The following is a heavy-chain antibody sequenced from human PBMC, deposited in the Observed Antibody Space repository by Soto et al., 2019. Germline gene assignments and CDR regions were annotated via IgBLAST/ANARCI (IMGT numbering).Heavy chain of an antibody. CDR1: GYTFTGYY. CDR2: INPNSGGT. CDR3: ARAGQYYDFWSGLYYGMDV. Sequence: GASVKVSCKACGYTFTGYYMHWVRQAPEQGLEWMGWINPNSGGTNYAQKFQGWVTMTRDTSISTAYMELSRLRSDDTAVYYCARAGQYYDFWSGLYYGMDVWGQGTTLTVSS. D-gene: IGHD3-3*01. V-gene: IGHV1-2*04. J-gene: IGHJ6*02.